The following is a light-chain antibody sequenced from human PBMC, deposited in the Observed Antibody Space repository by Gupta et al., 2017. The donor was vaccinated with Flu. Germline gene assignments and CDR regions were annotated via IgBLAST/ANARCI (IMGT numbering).Light chain of an antibody. CDR2: DAS. CDR1: KSVSSY. J-gene: IGKJ4*01. Sequence: ELVLTQSAATLSLSPGKSSTPSCSASKSVSSYLAWYQQKPGQAPRLLIYDASNRATGIPARFSGSGSGTDFTLTISSLEPEDFAVYYCQQRSNWPLTFGGGTKVEIK. CDR3: QQRSNWPLT. V-gene: IGKV3-11*01.